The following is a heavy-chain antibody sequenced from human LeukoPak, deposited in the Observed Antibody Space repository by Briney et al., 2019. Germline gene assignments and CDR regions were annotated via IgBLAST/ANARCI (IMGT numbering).Heavy chain of an antibody. Sequence: PSETLSLTCTVSGGCISSYYWSWIRQPPGKGLEWIGYIYYSGSTNYNPSLKSRVTISVDTSKNQFSLWLSSVTAADTAVYYCARGLTFHYDKYGSYLNYYFDSWGQGTLVIVSS. CDR1: GGCISSYY. CDR3: ARGLTFHYDKYGSYLNYYFDS. CDR2: IYYSGST. V-gene: IGHV4-59*01. D-gene: IGHD3-22*01. J-gene: IGHJ4*02.